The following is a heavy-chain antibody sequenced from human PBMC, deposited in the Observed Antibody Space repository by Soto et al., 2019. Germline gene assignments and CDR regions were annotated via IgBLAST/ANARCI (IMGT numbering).Heavy chain of an antibody. D-gene: IGHD3-22*01. CDR1: GYTFTSYG. CDR3: ARDPNDSSAYYHHYYYGMDV. V-gene: IGHV1-3*01. CDR2: INAGNGNK. J-gene: IGHJ6*02. Sequence: GASVKVSCKASGYTFTSYGIHWVCQAPGQRLEWTGWINAGNGNKKYSEKFQGRVTITRDTSASTDYLELSSLRSEDTAVYYCARDPNDSSAYYHHYYYGMDVWGQGTTVTVSS.